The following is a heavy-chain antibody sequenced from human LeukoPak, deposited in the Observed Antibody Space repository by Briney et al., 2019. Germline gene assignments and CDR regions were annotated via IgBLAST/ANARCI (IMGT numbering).Heavy chain of an antibody. CDR3: ARESKSYDGSGFYHDY. V-gene: IGHV4-4*07. CDR2: IYTSGST. D-gene: IGHD3-22*01. J-gene: IGHJ4*02. Sequence: PSETLSLTCSVSGGSIRNYSWSWIRQPAGKGLEWIGRIYTSGSTDYNPSLRSRVTMSVDTSRNQFSLRLTSMTAADTAVYYCARESKSYDGSGFYHDYWGQGTLVAVSS. CDR1: GGSIRNYS.